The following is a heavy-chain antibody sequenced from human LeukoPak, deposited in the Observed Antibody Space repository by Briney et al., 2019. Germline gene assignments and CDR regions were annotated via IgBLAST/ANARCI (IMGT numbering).Heavy chain of an antibody. D-gene: IGHD3-9*01. V-gene: IGHV1-2*02. CDR3: ARSPHILTGEYFDF. Sequence: ASVKVSCKASGYTFTGYYMHWVRQAPGQGLEWMGWINPNSGGTNYAQKFQDRVSMTRDTSISTAYMQLSRLRSDDTAVYYCARSPHILTGEYFDFWGQGTLLTVSS. CDR1: GYTFTGYY. CDR2: INPNSGGT. J-gene: IGHJ4*02.